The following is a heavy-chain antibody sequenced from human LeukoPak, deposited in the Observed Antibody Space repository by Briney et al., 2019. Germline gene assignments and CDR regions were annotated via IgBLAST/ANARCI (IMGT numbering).Heavy chain of an antibody. Sequence: ASVKVSCKASGYTFTSYGISWVRQAPGQGLEWMGWISAYNGNTNYAQKLQGRVTMTTDTSTSTAYMELRSLRSDDTAVYYCVLLWFGELPTYYYYYYMDVWGKGTTVTVSS. V-gene: IGHV1-18*01. CDR2: ISAYNGNT. J-gene: IGHJ6*03. D-gene: IGHD3-10*01. CDR1: GYTFTSYG. CDR3: VLLWFGELPTYYYYYYMDV.